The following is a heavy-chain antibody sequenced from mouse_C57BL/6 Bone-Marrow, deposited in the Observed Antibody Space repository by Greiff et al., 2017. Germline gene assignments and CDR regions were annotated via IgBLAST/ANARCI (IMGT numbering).Heavy chain of an antibody. D-gene: IGHD2-2*01. V-gene: IGHV14-4*01. Sequence: VQLQQSGAELVRPGASVKLSCTASGYNINDDYMNWVKQSPGQGLEWIGWIDPEYGDTEYASKFKGKATITVDPSSNTAYLQLNSLTSEDTAVYYCTPSYYDYYGYGYWGQGTSLTVSS. J-gene: IGHJ2*02. CDR3: TPSYYDYYGYGY. CDR2: IDPEYGDT. CDR1: GYNINDDY.